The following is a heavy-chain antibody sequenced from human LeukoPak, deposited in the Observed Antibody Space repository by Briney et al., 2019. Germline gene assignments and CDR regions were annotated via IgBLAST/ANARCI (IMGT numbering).Heavy chain of an antibody. J-gene: IGHJ5*02. CDR3: ARPGGDYVNGPRIDP. Sequence: PRGSLRLSCAASGFTFTSSSLSSVPQAPGKGLEWGSSIFSSSSYISYADSLKGRSTTSRDNAKNTLYLQMNSLRTEDTAMYYSARPGGDYVNGPRIDPGGKGTRFTVSS. CDR2: IFSSSSYI. V-gene: IGHV3-21*01. CDR1: GFTFTSSS. D-gene: IGHD4-17*01.